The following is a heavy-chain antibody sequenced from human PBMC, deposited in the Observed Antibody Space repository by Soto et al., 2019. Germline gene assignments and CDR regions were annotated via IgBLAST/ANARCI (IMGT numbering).Heavy chain of an antibody. V-gene: IGHV3-30*18. J-gene: IGHJ4*02. CDR1: GFTFSSYG. CDR2: ISYDGSNK. D-gene: IGHD4-17*01. Sequence: PGGSLRLSCAASGFTFSSYGMHWVRQAPGKGLEWVAVISYDGSNKYYADSVKGRFTISRDNAKNSLYLQMNSLRAEDTAVYYCAKGDDDYVLDYFDYWGQGTLVTVSS. CDR3: AKGDDDYVLDYFDY.